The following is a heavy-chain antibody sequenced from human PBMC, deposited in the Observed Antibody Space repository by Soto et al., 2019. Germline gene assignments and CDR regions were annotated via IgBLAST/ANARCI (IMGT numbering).Heavy chain of an antibody. J-gene: IGHJ6*02. D-gene: IGHD3-10*01. CDR1: GGTFDNFI. CDR2: IVPMLGTP. CDR3: ARNGTYGSSRSHYSGMDV. V-gene: IGHV1-69*13. Sequence: GASVKVSCKASGGTFDNFIMNWVRQTPGRGLEWMGGIVPMLGTPTYAEKFKGRVRISATGSATTTYMEVTSLRSEDTAIYYCARNGTYGSSRSHYSGMDVWGQGTTVTVSS.